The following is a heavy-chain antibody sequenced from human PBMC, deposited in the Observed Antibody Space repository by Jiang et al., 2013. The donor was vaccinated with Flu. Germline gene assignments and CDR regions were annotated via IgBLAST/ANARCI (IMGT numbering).Heavy chain of an antibody. J-gene: IGHJ4*02. D-gene: IGHD6-19*01. CDR3: ARGQFSSGWYLL. Sequence: SVKVSCKASGYTFTSYAMHWVRQAPGQRLEWMGWINAGNGNTKYSQKFQGRVTITRDTSASTAYMELSSLRSEDTAVYYCARGQFSSGWYLLWGQGTLVTVSS. CDR2: INAGNGNT. V-gene: IGHV1-3*01. CDR1: GYTFTSYA.